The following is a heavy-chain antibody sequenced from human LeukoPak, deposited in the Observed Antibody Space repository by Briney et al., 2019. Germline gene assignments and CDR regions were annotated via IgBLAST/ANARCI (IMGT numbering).Heavy chain of an antibody. CDR1: GLTLGCYS. J-gene: IGHJ4*02. Sequence: PGPSLCLSCAAAGLTLGCYSTSWVRPAAGKGLGWVASISSVSFHISYADSVKGRFTISRDNAKISLYLQMNSLRAEDTAVYYCARAGGGGLRWLAQSVDYWGQGTLVIVSS. CDR3: ARAGGGGLRWLAQSVDY. V-gene: IGHV3-21*01. CDR2: ISSVSFHI. D-gene: IGHD4-23*01.